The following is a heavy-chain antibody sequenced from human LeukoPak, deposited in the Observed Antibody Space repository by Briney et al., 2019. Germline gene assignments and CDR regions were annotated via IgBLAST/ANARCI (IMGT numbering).Heavy chain of an antibody. J-gene: IGHJ4*02. V-gene: IGHV3-30*02. CDR1: GFTFSSFA. CDR3: AKSSSSGWYFDY. D-gene: IGHD6-19*01. CDR2: VTYDGANK. Sequence: GGSLRLSCAASGFTFSSFALHWVRQAPGKGLEWVAFVTYDGANKNYAESVKGRFSISRDNSKNTMFLQMNSLRTEDTALYYCAKSSSSGWYFDYWGQGTLVTVSS.